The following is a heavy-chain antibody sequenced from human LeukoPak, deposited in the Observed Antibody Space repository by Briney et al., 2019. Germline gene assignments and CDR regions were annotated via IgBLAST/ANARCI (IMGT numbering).Heavy chain of an antibody. CDR3: AELGITMIGGV. D-gene: IGHD3-10*02. J-gene: IGHJ6*04. CDR1: EFSVGSNY. Sequence: GGSLRLSCAASEFSVGSNYMTWVRQAPGKGLEWVASINQDGTEKYYLDSVKGRFTISRDNAKNSLYLQMNSLRAEDTAVYYCAELGITMIGGVWGKGTTVTISS. CDR2: INQDGTEK. V-gene: IGHV3-7*01.